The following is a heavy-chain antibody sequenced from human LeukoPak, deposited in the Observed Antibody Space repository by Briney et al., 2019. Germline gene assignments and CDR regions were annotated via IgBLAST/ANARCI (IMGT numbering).Heavy chain of an antibody. V-gene: IGHV3-49*03. CDR2: IRSKAYGGTT. CDR3: TRGPPYGSGSYYRGYYFDY. CDR1: GFTFGDYA. D-gene: IGHD3-10*01. J-gene: IGHJ4*02. Sequence: GGSLRLSCTASGFTFGDYAMSWFRQAPGKGLEWVGFIRSKAYGGTTEYAASVKGRFTISRDDSKSIAYLQMNSLKTEDTAVYYCTRGPPYGSGSYYRGYYFDYWGQGTPVTVSS.